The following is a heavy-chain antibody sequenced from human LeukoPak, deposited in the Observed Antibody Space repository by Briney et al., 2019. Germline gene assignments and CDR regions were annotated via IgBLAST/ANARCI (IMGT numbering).Heavy chain of an antibody. V-gene: IGHV3-66*04. Sequence: PGGSLRLSCAASGFTFSSYEMNWVRQAPGKGLEWVSVIYRGGSKDYGDSVKGRFTISRDNSKNTLYLQMNSLRAEDTAVYYCTRHHYDSGGYYPRNFDYWGQGILVTVSS. CDR3: TRHHYDSGGYYPRNFDY. CDR2: IYRGGSK. CDR1: GFTFSSYE. D-gene: IGHD3-22*01. J-gene: IGHJ4*02.